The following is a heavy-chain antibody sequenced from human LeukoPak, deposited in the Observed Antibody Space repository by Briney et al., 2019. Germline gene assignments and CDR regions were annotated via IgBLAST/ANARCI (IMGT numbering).Heavy chain of an antibody. V-gene: IGHV4-38-2*02. D-gene: IGHD5-18*01. J-gene: IGHJ4*02. CDR1: GYSNSSGYY. Sequence: SETLSLTCTVSGYSNSSGYYWGWIRQPPGKGLEWIGSIYHTESTYYNPSLKSRVIISVDTSKNQFSLKVSSVTAADTAVYYCARLRGYSYGLIDYWGQGTLVTVSS. CDR3: ARLRGYSYGLIDY. CDR2: IYHTEST.